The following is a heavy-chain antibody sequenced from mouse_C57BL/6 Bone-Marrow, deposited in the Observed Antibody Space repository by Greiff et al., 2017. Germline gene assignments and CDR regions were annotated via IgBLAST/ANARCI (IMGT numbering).Heavy chain of an antibody. D-gene: IGHD2-4*01. CDR3: ARRIYYDYLYYFDY. V-gene: IGHV1-63*01. CDR2: IYPGGGYT. Sequence: QVQLQQSGAELVRPGTSVKMSCKASGYTFTNYWIGWAKQRPGHGLEWIGDIYPGGGYTNYNEKFKGKATLTADKSSSTAYMQVSSLTSEDSAIYYCARRIYYDYLYYFDYWGQGTTLTVSS. CDR1: GYTFTNYW. J-gene: IGHJ2*01.